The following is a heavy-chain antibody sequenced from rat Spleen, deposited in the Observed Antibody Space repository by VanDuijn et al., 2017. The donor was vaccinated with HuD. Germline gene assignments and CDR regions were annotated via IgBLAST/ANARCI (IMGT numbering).Heavy chain of an antibody. CDR2: ISGGGRT. D-gene: IGHD2-1*01. Sequence: QVQLRESGPGLVQPSQTLSLSCTVSGNSLSSNGISWVRQPPGKGLEWIAAISGGGRTYYNSLLKSRLSISRDTSKSQVFLKRNSLQTEDTATYYCARDRTYTYGFDYWGQGVMVTVSS. V-gene: IGHV2S12*01. CDR3: ARDRTYTYGFDY. J-gene: IGHJ2*01. CDR1: GNSLSSNG.